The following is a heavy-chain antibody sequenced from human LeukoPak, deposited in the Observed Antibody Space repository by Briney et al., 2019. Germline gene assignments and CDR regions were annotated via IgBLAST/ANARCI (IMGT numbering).Heavy chain of an antibody. Sequence: GGSLRLSCAASGFTFSSYWMHWVRQAPGKGLVWVSRINSDGSSTSYADSVKGRFTISRDNAKNTLYLQMNSLRAEDTAVYYCARGGSWRQQLLYYWGQGTLVTVSS. J-gene: IGHJ4*02. CDR2: INSDGSST. D-gene: IGHD6-13*01. CDR1: GFTFSSYW. V-gene: IGHV3-74*01. CDR3: ARGGSWRQQLLYY.